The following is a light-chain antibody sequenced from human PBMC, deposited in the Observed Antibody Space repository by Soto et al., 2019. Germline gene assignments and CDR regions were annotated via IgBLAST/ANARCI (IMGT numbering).Light chain of an antibody. CDR3: YQYGSTPPT. CDR1: QSIRTD. J-gene: IGKJ1*01. Sequence: EVVMTQSPATLSVSPGERATLSCRASQSIRTDLAWYQQKPGQAPSLLIFSASTRATGVTARFSGSGSGTDFTLTISRLEPEDFVVFYCYQYGSTPPTVGQGTKVDIK. CDR2: SAS. V-gene: IGKV3-15*01.